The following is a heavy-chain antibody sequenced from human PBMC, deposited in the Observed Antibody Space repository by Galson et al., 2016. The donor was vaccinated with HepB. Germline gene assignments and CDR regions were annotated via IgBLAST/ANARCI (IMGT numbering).Heavy chain of an antibody. CDR2: INWNGDST. J-gene: IGHJ4*02. D-gene: IGHD2-2*01. CDR3: TRLWCSGTSCSILDK. CDR1: GFTFDDYG. Sequence: SLRLSCAASGFTFDDYGMNWVRQTPGKGLESVASINWNGDSTRYVDSVKGRFTISRDNAKNSLYLQMNSLRAEDTALYYCTRLWCSGTSCSILDKWGQGTLVIVSS. V-gene: IGHV3-20*04.